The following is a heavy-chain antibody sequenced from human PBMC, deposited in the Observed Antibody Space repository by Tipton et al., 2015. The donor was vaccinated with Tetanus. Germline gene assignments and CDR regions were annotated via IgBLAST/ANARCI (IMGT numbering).Heavy chain of an antibody. CDR1: GFTFRTYD. CDR2: IFSDDDST. CDR3: AKQGWQGYYYGMDV. V-gene: IGHV3-23*03. D-gene: IGHD5-24*01. J-gene: IGHJ6*02. Sequence: PLRLSCAASGFTFRTYDMSWVRQAPGKGLEWVSVIFSDDDSTYHADSVKVRFTISRDNSKNTLYLQMNSLRAGDTAVYYCAKQGWQGYYYGMDVWGQGTTVTVSS.